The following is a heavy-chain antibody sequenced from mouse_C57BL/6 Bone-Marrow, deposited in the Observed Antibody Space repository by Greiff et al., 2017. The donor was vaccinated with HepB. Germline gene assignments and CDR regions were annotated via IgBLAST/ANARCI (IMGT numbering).Heavy chain of an antibody. CDR1: GYAFSSSW. J-gene: IGHJ1*03. Sequence: VQLQQSGPELVKPGASVKISCKASGYAFSSSWMNWVKQRPGKGLEWIGRIYPGDGDTNYNGKFKGKATLTADKSSSTAYMQLSSLTSEDSAVYFCASPLYYYGSSHWYFDVWGTGTTVTVSS. D-gene: IGHD1-1*01. CDR3: ASPLYYYGSSHWYFDV. CDR2: IYPGDGDT. V-gene: IGHV1-82*01.